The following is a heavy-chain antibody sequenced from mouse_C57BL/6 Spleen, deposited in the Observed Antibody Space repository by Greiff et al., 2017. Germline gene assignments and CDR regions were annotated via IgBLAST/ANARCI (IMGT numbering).Heavy chain of an antibody. V-gene: IGHV5-17*01. CDR2: ISSGSSTI. J-gene: IGHJ4*01. Sequence: DVHLVESGGGLVKPGGSLKLSCAASGFTFSDYGMHWVRQAPEKGLEWVAYISSGSSTIYYADTVKGRFTISRDNAKNTLFLQMTSLRSEDTAMYYCARPTVVATGAMDYWGQGTSVTVSS. D-gene: IGHD1-1*01. CDR1: GFTFSDYG. CDR3: ARPTVVATGAMDY.